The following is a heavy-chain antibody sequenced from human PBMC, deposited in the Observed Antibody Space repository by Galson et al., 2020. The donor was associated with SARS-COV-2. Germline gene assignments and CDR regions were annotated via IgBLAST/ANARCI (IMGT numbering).Heavy chain of an antibody. CDR1: GFTFDDYA. CDR3: AKDYSPGGYLPLPVGFQH. CDR2: ISWNSGSI. D-gene: IGHD2-21*01. J-gene: IGHJ1*01. V-gene: IGHV3-9*01. Sequence: SLKISCAASGFTFDDYAMHWVRQAPGKGLEWVSGISWNSGSIGYADSVKGRFTISRDNAKNSLYLQMNSLRAEDTALYYCAKDYSPGGYLPLPVGFQHWGQGTLVTVSS.